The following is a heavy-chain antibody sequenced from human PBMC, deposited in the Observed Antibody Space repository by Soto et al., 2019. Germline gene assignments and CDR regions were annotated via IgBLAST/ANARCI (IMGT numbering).Heavy chain of an antibody. D-gene: IGHD1-20*01. CDR1: GGSFSGYY. CDR2: INHSGST. V-gene: IGHV4-34*01. CDR3: ARGRYNWNY. Sequence: LSLTCAVYGGSFSGYYWSWIRQPPGKGLEWIGEINHSGSTNYNPSLKSRVTISVDTSKNQFSLKLSSVTAADTAVYYCARGRYNWNYWGQGTLVTVSS. J-gene: IGHJ4*02.